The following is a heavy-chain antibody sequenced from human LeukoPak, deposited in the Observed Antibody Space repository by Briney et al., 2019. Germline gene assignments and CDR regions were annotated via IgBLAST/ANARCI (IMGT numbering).Heavy chain of an antibody. V-gene: IGHV3-23*01. CDR3: AKATGTLGN. CDR2: IRTDGVTT. J-gene: IGHJ4*02. D-gene: IGHD1-1*01. CDR1: GFIFSHHG. Sequence: GGTLRLSCAASGFIFSHHGMNWVRQAPGKGLEWVSGIRTDGVTTYYADSVKGRFIISRDNSKNTLYLQMNSLRAEDTAVYYCAKATGTLGNWGQGTLVTVSS.